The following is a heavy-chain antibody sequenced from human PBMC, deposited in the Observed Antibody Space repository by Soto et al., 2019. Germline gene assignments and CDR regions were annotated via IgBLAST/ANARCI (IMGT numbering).Heavy chain of an antibody. CDR3: ARLQVKEYCSGGSCYDDYYYYYYMDV. V-gene: IGHV4-59*08. J-gene: IGHJ6*03. D-gene: IGHD2-15*01. CDR2: IYYSGST. Sequence: SETLSLTCTVSGGSISSYYWSWIRQPPGKGLEWIGYIYYSGSTNYNPSLKSRVTISVDTSKNQFSLKLSSVTAADTAVYYCARLQVKEYCSGGSCYDDYYYYYYMDVWGKGTTVTVSS. CDR1: GGSISSYY.